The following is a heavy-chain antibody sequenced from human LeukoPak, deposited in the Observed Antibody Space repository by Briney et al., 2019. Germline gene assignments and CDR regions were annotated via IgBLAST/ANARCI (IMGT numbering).Heavy chain of an antibody. CDR2: ISWNSGSI. CDR3: GREIEAPGKTLDY. V-gene: IGHV3-9*01. J-gene: IGHJ4*02. CDR1: GFTFDDYA. Sequence: GGSLRLSCAASGFTFDDYAMHWVRQAPGKGLEWVSGISWNSGSIGYADSVKGRFTISRDNAKNSLYLQMNSLRPEDTAVYYCGREIEAPGKTLDYWGQGTLVTVSS.